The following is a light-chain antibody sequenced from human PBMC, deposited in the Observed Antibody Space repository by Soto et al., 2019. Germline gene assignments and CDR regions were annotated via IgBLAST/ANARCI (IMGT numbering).Light chain of an antibody. V-gene: IGKV1-5*03. Sequence: DIQMTQSPSTLSASVGDRVTITCRASQSINIWMAWYQQKPGRAPKLLIYMASTLEKGVPSRFSGSGSGTEFTLTISSLQSEDFAVYYCHQYDDGPYTFGQGTKVDIK. J-gene: IGKJ2*01. CDR2: MAS. CDR3: HQYDDGPYT. CDR1: QSINIW.